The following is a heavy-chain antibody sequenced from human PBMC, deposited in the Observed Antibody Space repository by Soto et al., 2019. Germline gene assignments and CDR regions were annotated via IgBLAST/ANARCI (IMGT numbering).Heavy chain of an antibody. CDR3: AKDRSSSWAIDY. CDR1: GFTFSRCG. J-gene: IGHJ4*02. CDR2: ISYDESNK. V-gene: IGHV3-30*18. D-gene: IGHD6-13*01. Sequence: QVQLVESGGGVVQPGRSLRLSCGASGFTFSRCGMHWVRQAPGKGLEWVAMISYDESNKYYADSVKGRFTISRDNSKNTLYLQMNSLRAEDTAVYYFAKDRSSSWAIDYWGQVTLVTVSS.